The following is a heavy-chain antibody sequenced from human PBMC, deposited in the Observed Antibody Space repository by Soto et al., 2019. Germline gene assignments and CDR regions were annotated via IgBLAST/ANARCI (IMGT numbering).Heavy chain of an antibody. V-gene: IGHV3-30*18. Sequence: GGSLRLSCAASGFTFSSYGMHWVRQAPGKGLEWVAVISYDGSNKYYADSVKGRFTISRDNSKNTLYLQMNSLRAEDTAVYYCAKGGTFLYYYYGMDVWGQGTTVTVSS. CDR2: ISYDGSNK. CDR3: AKGGTFLYYYYGMDV. J-gene: IGHJ6*02. D-gene: IGHD1-1*01. CDR1: GFTFSSYG.